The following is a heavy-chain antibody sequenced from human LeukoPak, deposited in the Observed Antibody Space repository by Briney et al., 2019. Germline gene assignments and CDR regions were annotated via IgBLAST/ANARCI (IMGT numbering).Heavy chain of an antibody. Sequence: SQTLSLTCAISGDSVSSNSAAWSWIRQSPSRGLEWLGRTYYRSKWYYDYAVSVKSQITINPDTSKNQFSLQLNSVTPEDTAVYYCARFYYDTSGHGAFDIWGQGTMVTVSS. D-gene: IGHD3-22*01. CDR1: GDSVSSNSAA. CDR2: TYYRSKWYY. V-gene: IGHV6-1*01. J-gene: IGHJ3*02. CDR3: ARFYYDTSGHGAFDI.